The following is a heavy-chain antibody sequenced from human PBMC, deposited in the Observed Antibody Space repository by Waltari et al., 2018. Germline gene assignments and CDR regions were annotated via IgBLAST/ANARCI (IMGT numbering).Heavy chain of an antibody. CDR2: IRSTFNTI. CDR1: GFTFRDYY. V-gene: IGHV3-11*04. D-gene: IGHD3-9*01. CDR3: ARDHRYYFYMDV. Sequence: QEQLVESGGGLVKPGDSLRLSCSASGFTFRDYYMAWIRQAPGKGLEWIAYIRSTFNTIKLKDSVEGRFTNSRDNSRHSLFLEMKRPRAEDTAIYYCARDHRYYFYMDVWGKGTTVIVSS. J-gene: IGHJ6*03.